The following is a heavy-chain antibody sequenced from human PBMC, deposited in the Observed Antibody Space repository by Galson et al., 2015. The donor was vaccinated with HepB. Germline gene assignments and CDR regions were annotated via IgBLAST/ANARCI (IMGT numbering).Heavy chain of an antibody. CDR3: ARWVESTFHH. D-gene: IGHD3-3*01. V-gene: IGHV3-30*04. J-gene: IGHJ4*02. Sequence: SLRLSCAASGFAFSGDAMHWVRQAPGKGLDWVAGISHDGRDIYYADSVKGRFTISRDNFKNMLDLQMNSLKAEDSAVYYCARWVESTFHHWGQGTLVSVSS. CDR1: GFAFSGDA. CDR2: ISHDGRDI.